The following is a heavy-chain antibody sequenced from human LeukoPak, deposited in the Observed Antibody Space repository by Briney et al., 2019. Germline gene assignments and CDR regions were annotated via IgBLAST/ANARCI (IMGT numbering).Heavy chain of an antibody. CDR1: GFTFDDYA. D-gene: IGHD3-10*01. Sequence: GGSLRLSCAASGFTFDDYAMHWVRQAPGKGLEWVSLISGDGDRTYIADSIKGGFTISRDNSKNSLYLQMNSLRAEDTAVYYCAKAGYGSGNNWFDPWGQGTLVTVSS. CDR2: ISGDGDRT. V-gene: IGHV3-43*02. J-gene: IGHJ5*02. CDR3: AKAGYGSGNNWFDP.